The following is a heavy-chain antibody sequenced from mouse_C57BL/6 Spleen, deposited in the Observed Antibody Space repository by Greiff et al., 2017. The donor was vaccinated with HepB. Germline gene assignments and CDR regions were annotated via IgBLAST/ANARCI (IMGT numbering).Heavy chain of an antibody. J-gene: IGHJ2*01. CDR2: IHPNSGST. D-gene: IGHD1-1*01. V-gene: IGHV1-64*01. CDR3: ARGERITTVVVPY. Sequence: VQLQQPGAELVKPGASVKLSCKASGYTFTSYWMHWVKQRPGQGLEWIGMIHPNSGSTNYNEKSKSKATLTVDKSSSTAYMQLSSLTSEDSAVYDCARGERITTVVVPYWGQGTTLTVSS. CDR1: GYTFTSYW.